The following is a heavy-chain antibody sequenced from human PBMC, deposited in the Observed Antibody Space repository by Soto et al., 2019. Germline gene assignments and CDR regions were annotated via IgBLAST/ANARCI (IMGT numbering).Heavy chain of an antibody. CDR2: IDGSGTTK. D-gene: IGHD3-10*01. CDR1: GFTFNDFE. CDR3: ARGFGRFNY. J-gene: IGHJ4*02. Sequence: EVQLLESGGGLVQPGGSLRLSCGVSGFTFNDFEMNWVRQAPGKGLEWLAYIDGSGTTKKYADSVRGRFTISRDNPNNSLFLPMSSLSAADTAIDYCARGFGRFNYSGQGTLVSVSS. V-gene: IGHV3-48*03.